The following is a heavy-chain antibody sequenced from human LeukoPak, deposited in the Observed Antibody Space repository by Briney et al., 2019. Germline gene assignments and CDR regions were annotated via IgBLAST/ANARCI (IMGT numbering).Heavy chain of an antibody. V-gene: IGHV3-30*04. CDR1: GFTFSSYA. J-gene: IGHJ4*02. D-gene: IGHD2-2*01. CDR3: ARGGHRVPATYGDY. CDR2: ISDDGSNK. Sequence: GGSLRLSCAASGFTFSSYAMHWVRQAPGKGLEWVAVISDDGSNKYYADSVKGRFTISRDNSKNTLYLQMNSLRADDTAVYYCARGGHRVPATYGDYWGQGTLVTVSS.